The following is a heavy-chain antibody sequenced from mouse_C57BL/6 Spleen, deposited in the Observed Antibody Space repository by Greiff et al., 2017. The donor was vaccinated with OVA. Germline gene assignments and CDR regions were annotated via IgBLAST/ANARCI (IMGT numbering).Heavy chain of an antibody. D-gene: IGHD2-3*01. V-gene: IGHV2-2*01. Sequence: VQLQESGPGLVQPSQSLSITCTVSGFSFTSYGVHWVRQSPGKGLEWLGVIWSGGSTDYNAAFISRLSISKDNSKSQVFFKLNSLQADDTAIYYCARNSDGYWFAYWGQGTLVTVSA. CDR1: GFSFTSYG. CDR3: ARNSDGYWFAY. J-gene: IGHJ3*01. CDR2: IWSGGST.